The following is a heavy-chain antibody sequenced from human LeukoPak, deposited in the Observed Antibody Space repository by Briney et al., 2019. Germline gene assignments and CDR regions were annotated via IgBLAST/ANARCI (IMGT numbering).Heavy chain of an antibody. V-gene: IGHV1-18*01. CDR3: ASIRGYRVIDY. CDR1: GGTFSSYA. J-gene: IGHJ4*02. D-gene: IGHD6-13*01. Sequence: ASVKVSCKASGGTFSSYAISWVRQAPGQGLEWMGWISAYNGNTNYAQKLQGRVTMTTDTSTSTAYMELRSLRSDDTAVYYCASIRGYRVIDYWGQGTLVTVSS. CDR2: ISAYNGNT.